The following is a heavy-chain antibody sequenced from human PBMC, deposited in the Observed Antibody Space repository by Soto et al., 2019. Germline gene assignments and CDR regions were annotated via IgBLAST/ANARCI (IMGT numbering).Heavy chain of an antibody. D-gene: IGHD3-10*01. V-gene: IGHV1-58*01. J-gene: IGHJ4*02. CDR3: ARDGCLGFGEVCLAHETPANDY. CDR1: GFTFTSSA. CDR2: IVVGSGNT. Sequence: ASVKVSCKASGFTFTSSAVRWVRQARGQRLEWIGWIVVGSGNTNYAQKLQDRVTMTTDTSTSTAYMELRSLRSDDTAVYYCARDGCLGFGEVCLAHETPANDYWGQGTLVTVSS.